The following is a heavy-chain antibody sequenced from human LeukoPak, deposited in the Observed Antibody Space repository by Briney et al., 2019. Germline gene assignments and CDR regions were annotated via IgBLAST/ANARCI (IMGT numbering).Heavy chain of an antibody. Sequence: PERSLRLSCAASRFTFSSYSMNWVRQAPGKGLEWVSSISSSSSYIYYADSVKGRFTISRDNAKNSLYLQMNSLRAEDTAVYYCARDVSGYYPWYFDYWGQGTLVTVSS. D-gene: IGHD3-22*01. J-gene: IGHJ4*02. CDR2: ISSSSSYI. CDR1: RFTFSSYS. V-gene: IGHV3-21*01. CDR3: ARDVSGYYPWYFDY.